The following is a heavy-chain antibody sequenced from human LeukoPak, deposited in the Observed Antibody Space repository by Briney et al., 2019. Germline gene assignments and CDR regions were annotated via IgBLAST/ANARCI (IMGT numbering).Heavy chain of an antibody. V-gene: IGHV4-59*01. CDR3: ATTFCSTSSRYFEY. J-gene: IGHJ4*02. CDR2: IYYDGDS. Sequence: SETLSLTCSVSGGSIRNYYWSWIRQPPTKGLEWIGYIYYDGDSNYNPSLKSRVTISVDTYKSQFSLKLSSVTAADTAMYYCATTFCSTSSRYFEYWGQGTLVTVSS. D-gene: IGHD6-6*01. CDR1: GGSIRNYY.